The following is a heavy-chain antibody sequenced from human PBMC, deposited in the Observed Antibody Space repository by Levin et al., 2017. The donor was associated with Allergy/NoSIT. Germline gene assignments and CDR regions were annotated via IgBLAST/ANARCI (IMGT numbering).Heavy chain of an antibody. CDR1: GFTFSSYA. CDR2: ISCSGGIT. Sequence: PGGSLRLSCAASGFTFSSYAMRWVRQAPGQGPESVSAISCSGGITYYADSVKCRFTISRDNSKNALYLQMDSLRAEDKAVYYCAKDLGTMTTYDAFDIWGQGTMVTVSS. D-gene: IGHD4-17*01. CDR3: AKDLGTMTTYDAFDI. V-gene: IGHV3-23*01. J-gene: IGHJ3*02.